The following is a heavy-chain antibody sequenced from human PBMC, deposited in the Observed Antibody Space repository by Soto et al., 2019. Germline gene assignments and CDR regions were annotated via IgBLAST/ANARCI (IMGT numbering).Heavy chain of an antibody. CDR3: SHRRERGRDTRVFDF. CDR1: GFSLSTSGVG. CDR2: IYWNDDK. Sequence: GSGPTLVNPTQTLTLTCTFSGFSLSTSGVGVGWIRQPPGKALEWLALIYWNDDKRYSPSLKSRLAITTDTSKNQVVLTMTNMHPVDTATYYCSHRRERGRDTRVFDFWGQGTMVTGSS. D-gene: IGHD5-18*01. V-gene: IGHV2-5*01. J-gene: IGHJ3*01.